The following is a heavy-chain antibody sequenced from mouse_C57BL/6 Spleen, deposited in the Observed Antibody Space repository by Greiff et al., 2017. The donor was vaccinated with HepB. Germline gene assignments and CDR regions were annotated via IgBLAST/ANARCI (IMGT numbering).Heavy chain of an antibody. CDR3: ARRLRSYFDY. CDR2: INPYNGGT. CDR1: GYTFTDYY. J-gene: IGHJ2*01. V-gene: IGHV1-19*01. D-gene: IGHD1-1*01. Sequence: EVQLQQSGPVLVKPGASVKMSCKASGYTFTDYYMNWVKQSHGKSLEWIGVINPYNGGTSYNQKFKGKATLTVDKSSSTAYMELNSLTSEDSAVYYCARRLRSYFDYWGQGTTLTVSS.